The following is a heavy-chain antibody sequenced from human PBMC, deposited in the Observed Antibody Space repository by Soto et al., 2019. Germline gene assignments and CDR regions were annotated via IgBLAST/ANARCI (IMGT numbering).Heavy chain of an antibody. CDR1: GLTVSSNY. CDR3: ARMGQWRVPGDYYYGMDV. Sequence: GGSLRLSCAASGLTVSSNYMNWVRQAPGKGLEWVSLIYTGGGTYYADSVKGRFTVSRDNSKNTLYLQMNSLRAEDTAVYYCARMGQWRVPGDYYYGMDVWGQGTSVTVSS. CDR2: IYTGGGT. J-gene: IGHJ6*02. D-gene: IGHD6-19*01. V-gene: IGHV3-53*01.